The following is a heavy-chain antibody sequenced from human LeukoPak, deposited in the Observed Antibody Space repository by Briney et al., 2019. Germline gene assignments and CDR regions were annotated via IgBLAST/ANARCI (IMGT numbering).Heavy chain of an antibody. Sequence: GGSLRLSCAASGFTFSSYSMNWVRQAPGKGLEWVSSISSSSSYTYYADSVKGRFTISRDNAKNSLYLQMNSLRAEDTAVYYCARREYYYGSGSSHDAFDIWGQGTMVTVSS. V-gene: IGHV3-21*01. J-gene: IGHJ3*02. CDR3: ARREYYYGSGSSHDAFDI. CDR1: GFTFSSYS. D-gene: IGHD3-10*01. CDR2: ISSSSSYT.